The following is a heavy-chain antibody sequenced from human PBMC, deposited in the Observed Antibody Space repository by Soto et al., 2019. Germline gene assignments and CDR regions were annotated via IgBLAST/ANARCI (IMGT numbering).Heavy chain of an antibody. J-gene: IGHJ5*02. CDR1: GGSISSYY. Sequence: SETLSLTCTVSGGSISSYYWSWIRQPPGKGLEWIGDIYYSGSTNYNPYLKSRVTISVDTSKNQFSLKLSSETDADTAVYSCARYYPNVDRSSWYGRWFDPWGQGTLVTVSS. V-gene: IGHV4-59*12. CDR3: ARYYPNVDRSSWYGRWFDP. D-gene: IGHD6-13*01. CDR2: IYYSGST.